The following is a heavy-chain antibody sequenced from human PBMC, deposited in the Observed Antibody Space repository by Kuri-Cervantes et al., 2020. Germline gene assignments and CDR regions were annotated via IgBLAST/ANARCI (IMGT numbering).Heavy chain of an antibody. D-gene: IGHD6-13*01. V-gene: IGHV1-8*01. Sequence: ASVKVSCKASGYTFTSYDINWVRQATGQGLEWMGWMNPNSGNTGYAQKFQGRVTMTRNTSISTAYLQWSSLKASDTAMYYCARLAGHGVGRFVHYNWFDPWGQGTLVTGAS. J-gene: IGHJ5*02. CDR3: ARLAGHGVGRFVHYNWFDP. CDR1: GYTFTSYD. CDR2: MNPNSGNT.